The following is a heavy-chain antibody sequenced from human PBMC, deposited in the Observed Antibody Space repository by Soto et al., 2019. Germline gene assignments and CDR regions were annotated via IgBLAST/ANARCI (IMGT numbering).Heavy chain of an antibody. V-gene: IGHV3-23*01. CDR2: ISGSGGST. Sequence: EVQLLESGGGLVQPGGSLRLSCAASGFTFSSYAMRWVRQAPVKGLEWVSAISGSGGSTYYADSVKGRFTISRDNPKNTLYLQMNSLSAEDTAVYYCARRGSGSDYDYWGQGTLVTVSS. D-gene: IGHD1-26*01. J-gene: IGHJ4*02. CDR3: ARRGSGSDYDY. CDR1: GFTFSSYA.